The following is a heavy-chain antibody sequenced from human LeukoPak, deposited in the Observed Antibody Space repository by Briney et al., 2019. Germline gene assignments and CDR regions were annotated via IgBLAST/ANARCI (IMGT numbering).Heavy chain of an antibody. Sequence: GASVKVSCKASGYTFTSYYMHWVRQAPGQGLEWMGIINPSGGRTSYAQKFQGRVTMTRDTSTSTVYMELSSLRSEDTAVYYCARVDIKGGYYDSSGYSLFDYWGQGTLVTVSS. V-gene: IGHV1-46*01. D-gene: IGHD3-22*01. J-gene: IGHJ4*02. CDR3: ARVDIKGGYYDSSGYSLFDY. CDR2: INPSGGRT. CDR1: GYTFTSYY.